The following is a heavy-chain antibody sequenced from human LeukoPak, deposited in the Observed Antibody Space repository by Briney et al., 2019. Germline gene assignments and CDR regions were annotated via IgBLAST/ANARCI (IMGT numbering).Heavy chain of an antibody. D-gene: IGHD1-26*01. CDR2: IYTSGST. Sequence: SETLSLTCTVSGGSISSYYWSWIRQPAGKGLEWIGRIYTSGSTNYNPSLKSRVTISVDTSKNQFSLKLSSVTAADTAVYYCASRGELDGAADAFDIWGQGTMVTVSS. CDR3: ASRGELDGAADAFDI. J-gene: IGHJ3*02. V-gene: IGHV4-4*07. CDR1: GGSISSYY.